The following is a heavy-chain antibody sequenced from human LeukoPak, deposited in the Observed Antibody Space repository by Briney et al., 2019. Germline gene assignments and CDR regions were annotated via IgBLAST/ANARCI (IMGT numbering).Heavy chain of an antibody. CDR2: IYYSGST. Sequence: PSETLSLTCTVSGGSVSSGSYYWSWIRQPPGKGLEWIGYIYYSGSTNYNPSLRSRVTISVDTSKNQFSLKLSSVTAADTAVYYCARVPDYYGSGSPYYFDYWNQGTLVTVSS. CDR1: GGSVSSGSYY. D-gene: IGHD3-10*01. CDR3: ARVPDYYGSGSPYYFDY. J-gene: IGHJ4*02. V-gene: IGHV4-61*01.